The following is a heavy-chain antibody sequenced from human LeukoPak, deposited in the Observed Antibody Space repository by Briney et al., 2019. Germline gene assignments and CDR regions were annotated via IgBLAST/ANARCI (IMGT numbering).Heavy chain of an antibody. D-gene: IGHD2-21*02. V-gene: IGHV3-23*01. CDR2: ISGSGGST. J-gene: IGHJ5*02. Sequence: GGSLRLSCAASGLTFSSYAMSWVRQAPGKGLEGVSAISGSGGSTYYADSVKGRFTISRDNSKNTLYLQMNSLRAEDTAVYYCAVTGGDSSWFDPWGQGTLVTVSS. CDR3: AVTGGDSSWFDP. CDR1: GLTFSSYA.